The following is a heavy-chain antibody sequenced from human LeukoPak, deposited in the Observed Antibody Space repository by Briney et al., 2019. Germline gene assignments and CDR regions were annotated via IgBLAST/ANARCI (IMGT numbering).Heavy chain of an antibody. V-gene: IGHV1-18*04. CDR1: GYTFSSYG. D-gene: IGHD3-22*01. J-gene: IGHJ6*03. CDR3: ARSSGYYSSLFYMHV. CDR2: ISAYNGNT. Sequence: ASVKVSCKASGYTFSSYGISWVRQAPGGGLEWMGWISAYNGNTYYVQKFQGRVTMTSDMSTSTVYMELSSLRSEDTAVYYCARSSGYYSSLFYMHVWGKGTTVTVSS.